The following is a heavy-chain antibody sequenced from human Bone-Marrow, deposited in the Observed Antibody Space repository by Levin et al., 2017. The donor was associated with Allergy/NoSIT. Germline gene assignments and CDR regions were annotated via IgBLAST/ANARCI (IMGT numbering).Heavy chain of an antibody. CDR3: AIGGEEYYGSGSIDF. D-gene: IGHD3-10*01. V-gene: IGHV3-30-3*01. J-gene: IGHJ4*02. CDR1: GFTFSSYT. CDR2: ISFDGSNK. Sequence: GESLKISCSASGFTFSSYTMHWVRQAPGKGLEWMAVISFDGSNKYYADSVRGRFTISRDNSENTLYLQLNSLRPEDTALYYCAIGGEEYYGSGSIDFWGQGTPVTVSS.